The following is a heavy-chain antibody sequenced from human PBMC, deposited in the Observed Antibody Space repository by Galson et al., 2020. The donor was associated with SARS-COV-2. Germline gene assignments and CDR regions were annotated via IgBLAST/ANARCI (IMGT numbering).Heavy chain of an antibody. Sequence: SETLSLTCSVSGGSISSSNYYWSWIRQPPGKGLEWIGYIHYSGSTNYNPSLKSRVTISVDRSKNQFSLKLSSVTAADTAMYYCARSYYYGSSGYYEDSWFDPWGQGTLVTVSS. CDR2: IHYSGST. CDR3: ARSYYYGSSGYYEDSWFDP. CDR1: GGSISSSNYY. V-gene: IGHV4-61*01. D-gene: IGHD3-22*01. J-gene: IGHJ5*02.